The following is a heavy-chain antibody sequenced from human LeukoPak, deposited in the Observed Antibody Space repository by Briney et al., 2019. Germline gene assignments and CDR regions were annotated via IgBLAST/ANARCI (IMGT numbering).Heavy chain of an antibody. D-gene: IGHD3-16*01. J-gene: IGHJ4*02. CDR3: ASRMITNPW. Sequence: SETLSLTCDVSGYSISSGYYWGWIRQPPGKGLEWIGSIYHSGNTHYNPSLKSRVTISVDPSKNQFSLKLRSVTAAYTAVYYCASRMITNPWWGQGTLVTVSS. CDR2: IYHSGNT. V-gene: IGHV4-38-2*01. CDR1: GYSISSGYY.